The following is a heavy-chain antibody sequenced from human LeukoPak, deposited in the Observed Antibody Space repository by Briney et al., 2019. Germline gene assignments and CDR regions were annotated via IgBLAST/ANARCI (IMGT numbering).Heavy chain of an antibody. V-gene: IGHV3-23*01. CDR2: INGGGGGI. Sequence: GGSLRLSCAASGFTFSTHAMTWVRQLPGKGLEWVSAINGGGGGIYFAESVKGRFTVSRDNSQNTLYLQMYSLGAEDTSIYYCAKGAAAGLVDWFDLWGQETLVTVYS. CDR1: GFTFSTHA. CDR3: AKGAAAGLVDWFDL. J-gene: IGHJ5*02. D-gene: IGHD6-13*01.